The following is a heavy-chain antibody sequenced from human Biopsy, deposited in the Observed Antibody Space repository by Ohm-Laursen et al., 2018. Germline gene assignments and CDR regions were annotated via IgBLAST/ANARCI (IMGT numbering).Heavy chain of an antibody. Sequence: TLSLTCSVSGGLNSNYYWSWVRQSAGKGLEWIGRLHTSGDTNYNPTIKSRCSVSEDTSRRQFSLRLTSVTAADTAVYYCATGPKRLTGTSYFESWGRGILVTVSS. CDR1: GGLNSNYY. V-gene: IGHV4-4*07. J-gene: IGHJ4*02. CDR3: ATGPKRLTGTSYFES. D-gene: IGHD1-7*01. CDR2: LHTSGDT.